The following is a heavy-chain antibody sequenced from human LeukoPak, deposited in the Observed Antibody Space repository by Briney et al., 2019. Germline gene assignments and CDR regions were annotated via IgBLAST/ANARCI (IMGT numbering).Heavy chain of an antibody. CDR1: GFTFTDYF. J-gene: IGHJ5*02. CDR3: ARHSSRWYDGGINWFDP. CDR2: IKHNGGEK. D-gene: IGHD6-19*01. Sequence: GGSLRLSCVASGFTFTDYFMSWVRQAPGKGLEWVASIKHNGGEKYYVDSVKGRFTISRDNAKNSLYLQMNSLRAEDTAVYYCARHSSRWYDGGINWFDPWGQGTLVTVSS. V-gene: IGHV3-7*01.